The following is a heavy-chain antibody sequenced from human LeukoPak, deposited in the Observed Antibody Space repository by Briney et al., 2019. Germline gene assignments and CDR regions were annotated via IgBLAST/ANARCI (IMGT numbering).Heavy chain of an antibody. Sequence: PSETLSLTCTVSGGSISSSSYYWGWIRQPPGTGLEWIGSIYYSGSTYYNPSLKSRVTISVDTSKNQFSLKLSSVAAADTAVYYCARGGAAGTPGYFDYWGQGTLVTVSS. D-gene: IGHD6-13*01. CDR1: GGSISSSSYY. J-gene: IGHJ4*02. CDR3: ARGGAAGTPGYFDY. V-gene: IGHV4-39*07. CDR2: IYYSGST.